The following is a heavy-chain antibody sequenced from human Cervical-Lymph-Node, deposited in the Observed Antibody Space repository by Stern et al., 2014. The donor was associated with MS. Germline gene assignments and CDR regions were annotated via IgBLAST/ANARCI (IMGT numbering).Heavy chain of an antibody. CDR2: VYYNGST. CDR1: GGSIRTFS. V-gene: IGHV4-59*01. J-gene: IGHJ4*02. CDR3: ARHSVGVKDFDS. Sequence: QVQLHESGPGLVKPSETLSLTCTVSGGSIRTFSWSWIRQPPGRGLEWIGCVYYNGSTTHTPSLKSRVTMSVDTSKSQLSLRLHSVTAADTAVYYCARHSVGVKDFDSWGQGTLVTVSS. D-gene: IGHD4-23*01.